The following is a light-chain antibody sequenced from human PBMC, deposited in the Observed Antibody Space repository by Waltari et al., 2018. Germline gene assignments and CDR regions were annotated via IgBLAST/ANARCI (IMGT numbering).Light chain of an antibody. Sequence: SFELTQPPSVSVSPGQTASITCSGNTLPKQYAYWYQQKPGQAPVLIMDKDSERPTGIAGRFGGSSSRKTVTLTISGVQGEDEADYYGQSADSSGTPVIFGGGTKLTVL. J-gene: IGLJ2*01. V-gene: IGLV3-25*03. CDR3: QSADSSGTPVI. CDR1: TLPKQY. CDR2: KDS.